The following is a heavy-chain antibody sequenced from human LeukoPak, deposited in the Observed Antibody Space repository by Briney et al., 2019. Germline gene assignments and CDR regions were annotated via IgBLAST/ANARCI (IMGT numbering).Heavy chain of an antibody. J-gene: IGHJ4*02. CDR3: ARDFRWELLPDY. CDR1: GGSISSSSYY. V-gene: IGHV4-39*07. Sequence: SETLSLTCTVSGGSISSSSYYWGWICQPPGKGLEWIGSIYYSGSTYYNPSLKSRVTIAVDTSKNQFSLKPSSVTAADTAVYYCARDFRWELLPDYWGQGTLVTVSS. CDR2: IYYSGST. D-gene: IGHD1-26*01.